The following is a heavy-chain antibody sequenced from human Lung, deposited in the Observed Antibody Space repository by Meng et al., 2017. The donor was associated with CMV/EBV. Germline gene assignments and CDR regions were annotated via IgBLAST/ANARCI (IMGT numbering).Heavy chain of an antibody. CDR2: ISSSGTYI. V-gene: IGHV3-21*01. D-gene: IGHD2-21*01. Sequence: GEXXKISCAASGFTFSSYSMNWVRQAPGKGLEWVSSISSSGTYIYYADSVKGRFTISRDNAQNSLYLQMNSLRAEDTAVYYCARDVSPRSSAYFAIYYFYALDVWGQGNXV. CDR1: GFTFSSYS. J-gene: IGHJ6*02. CDR3: ARDVSPRSSAYFAIYYFYALDV.